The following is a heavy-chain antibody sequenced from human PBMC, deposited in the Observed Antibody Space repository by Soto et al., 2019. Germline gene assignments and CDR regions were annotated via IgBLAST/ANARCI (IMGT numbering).Heavy chain of an antibody. D-gene: IGHD5-12*01. V-gene: IGHV3-33*06. CDR1: GFTFSSYG. J-gene: IGHJ4*02. CDR3: ANGEMATIKVDY. Sequence: QVQLVESGGGVVQPGRSLRLSCAASGFTFSSYGMHWVRQAPGKGLEWVAVIWYDGSNKDYADSVKGRFTISRDNSKNTLYLQMTSLRAEDTAVYYCANGEMATIKVDYWGQGTLVTVSS. CDR2: IWYDGSNK.